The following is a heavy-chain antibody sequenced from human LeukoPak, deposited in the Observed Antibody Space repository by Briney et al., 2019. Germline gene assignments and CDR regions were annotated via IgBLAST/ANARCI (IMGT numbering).Heavy chain of an antibody. Sequence: PGGSLRLFCAASGFIVSSNYMSWVRQAPGKGLEWVSVMYSGGSTYYSDSVKGRFTISRDSSKNTLYLQMNSLRAEDTGVYYCARDQGWFDPWGQGTLVTVSS. V-gene: IGHV3-66*01. CDR2: MYSGGST. CDR1: GFIVSSNY. J-gene: IGHJ5*02. CDR3: ARDQGWFDP.